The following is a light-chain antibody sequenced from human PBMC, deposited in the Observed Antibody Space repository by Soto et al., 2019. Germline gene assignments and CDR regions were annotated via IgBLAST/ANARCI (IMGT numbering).Light chain of an antibody. V-gene: IGLV2-14*03. CDR3: SSYSSGSTPCVV. CDR2: DVS. CDR1: SSDVGAYNY. J-gene: IGLJ2*01. Sequence: QSALTQPASVSGSPGQSITISCTGASSDVGAYNYVSWYQQHPGKAPKLMIYDVSNRPSGVSIRFSGSKSGNTASLTISGLQAEDEADYYGSSYSSGSTPCVVFGGGTKLTVL.